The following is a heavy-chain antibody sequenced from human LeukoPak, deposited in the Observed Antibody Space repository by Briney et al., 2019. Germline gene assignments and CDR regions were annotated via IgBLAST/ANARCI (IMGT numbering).Heavy chain of an antibody. J-gene: IGHJ6*03. Sequence: ASVKVSCKASGYTFTSYAMNWVRQAPGQGLEWMGWINTNTGNPTYAQGFTGRFVFSLDTSVSTAYLQISSLKAEDTAVYYCARDYYDSSGYHRQGVSYYYYYYMDVWGKGTTVTVSS. V-gene: IGHV7-4-1*02. CDR2: INTNTGNP. CDR3: ARDYYDSSGYHRQGVSYYYYYYMDV. CDR1: GYTFTSYA. D-gene: IGHD3-22*01.